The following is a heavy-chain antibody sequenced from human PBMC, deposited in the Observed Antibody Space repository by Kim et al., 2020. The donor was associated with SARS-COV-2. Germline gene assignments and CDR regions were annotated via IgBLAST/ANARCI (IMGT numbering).Heavy chain of an antibody. Sequence: GGSLRLSCEASGFTFDDYAMHWVRQAPGKGLEWVSLISGDGGSTYYADSVKGRFTISRDNSKNSLYLQMNSLRTEDTALYYCAKDIGGTGLGKDQLSLPYYYGMDVWGQGTTVTVSS. CDR3: AKDIGGTGLGKDQLSLPYYYGMDV. D-gene: IGHD2-2*01. V-gene: IGHV3-43*02. J-gene: IGHJ6*02. CDR1: GFTFDDYA. CDR2: ISGDGGST.